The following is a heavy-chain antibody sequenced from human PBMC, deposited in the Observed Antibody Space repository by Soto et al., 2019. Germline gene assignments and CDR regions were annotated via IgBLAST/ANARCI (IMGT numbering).Heavy chain of an antibody. CDR2: ISAYNGNT. J-gene: IGHJ4*02. Sequence: ASVKVSCKASGYTFTSYGISWVRQAPGQGLEWMGWISAYNGNTNYAQKLQGRVTMTTDTSTSTAYMELRSLRSDDTAVYYCAVGYCSGGSCYRYLSGYWGQGTLVTVSS. V-gene: IGHV1-18*01. D-gene: IGHD2-15*01. CDR3: AVGYCSGGSCYRYLSGY. CDR1: GYTFTSYG.